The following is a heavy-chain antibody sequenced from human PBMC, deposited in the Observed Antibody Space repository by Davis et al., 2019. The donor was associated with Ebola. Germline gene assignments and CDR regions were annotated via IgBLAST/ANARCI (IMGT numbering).Heavy chain of an antibody. CDR3: ARDRPLDFFFGDYYGMDV. CDR2: ISLSGSTR. CDR1: GFTFSDSY. D-gene: IGHD3-16*01. J-gene: IGHJ6*02. Sequence: GESLKISCAASGFTFSDSYMSWIRQAPGKGPECVSYISLSGSTRHYADSVRGRFTISRDNAKNSLYLQMNSLRAEDTAVYYCARDRPLDFFFGDYYGMDVWGQGTTVTVSS. V-gene: IGHV3-11*04.